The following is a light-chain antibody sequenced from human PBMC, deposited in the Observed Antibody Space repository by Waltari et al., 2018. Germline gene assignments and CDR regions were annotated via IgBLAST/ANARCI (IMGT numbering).Light chain of an antibody. J-gene: IGLJ3*02. CDR1: SGHSNNI. Sequence: QLVLTQSPSASASLGASVKLPCTLDSGHSNNIVAWLQRRPEKGPRYLMKVNSDGSHTKGDDIPDRFSGSSSGPERYLTISSLQSEDEADYYCQTGGHGTWVFGGGTKLTVV. CDR3: QTGGHGTWV. V-gene: IGLV4-69*01. CDR2: VNSDGSH.